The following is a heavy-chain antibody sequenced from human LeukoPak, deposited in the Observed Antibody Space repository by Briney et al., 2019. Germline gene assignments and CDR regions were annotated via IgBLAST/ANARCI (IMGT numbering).Heavy chain of an antibody. CDR3: ARDRGRGGELDY. CDR2: VYYSGCT. D-gene: IGHD3-10*01. J-gene: IGHJ4*02. V-gene: IGHV4-30-4*01. Sequence: PSETLSLTCTVSGGSISRDEYYWNWLRQPPGKGLEWLGYVYYSGCTLYYPSLKSRVTISVNTSKNQFSLNLSSVNAADTAVYYRARDRGRGGELDYWGQGTLVTVSS. CDR1: GGSISRDEYY.